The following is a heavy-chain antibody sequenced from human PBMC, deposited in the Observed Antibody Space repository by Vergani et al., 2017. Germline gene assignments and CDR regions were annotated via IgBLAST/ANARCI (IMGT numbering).Heavy chain of an antibody. D-gene: IGHD3-9*01. CDR3: ARDRYYDILTGYYNPNWFDP. V-gene: IGHV3-21*01. J-gene: IGHJ5*02. CDR1: GFTFSSYS. CDR2: ISSSSSYI. Sequence: EVQLVESGGGLVKPGWSLRLSCAASGFTFSSYSMNWVRQAPGKGLEWVSSISSSSSYIYYADSVKGRFTISRDNSKNTLYLQMNSLRAEDTAVYYCARDRYYDILTGYYNPNWFDPWGQGTLVTVSS.